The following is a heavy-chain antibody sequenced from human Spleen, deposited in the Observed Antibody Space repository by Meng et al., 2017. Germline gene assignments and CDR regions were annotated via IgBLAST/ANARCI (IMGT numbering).Heavy chain of an antibody. CDR1: GGIFSNYV. CDR3: ARRPDHFDL. CDR2: INAVFGTT. J-gene: IGHJ2*01. V-gene: IGHV1-69*13. Sequence: SVKVSCKALGGIFSNYVIGWVRQAPGQGLEWMGGINAVFGTTNYAQKFQDRVTITSDESTSTVYMELSSLRSEDTAMYYCARRPDHFDLWGRGALVTVSS.